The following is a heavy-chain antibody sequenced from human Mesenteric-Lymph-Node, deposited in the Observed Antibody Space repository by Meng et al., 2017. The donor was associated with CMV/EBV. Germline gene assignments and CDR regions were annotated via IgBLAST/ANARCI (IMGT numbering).Heavy chain of an antibody. CDR1: FSHDT. CDR2: IIPNSATT. CDR3: ARGQTSYQYDNSGYSMDS. V-gene: IGHV1-69*05. D-gene: IGHD3-22*01. Sequence: FSHDTVSWLRQAPGQGLEWMGGIIPNSATTRVAQKFQGRIMITTGESTSAVYLDLSSLTSDDTAFYFCARGQTSYQYDNSGYSMDSWGQGTLVTVSS. J-gene: IGHJ5*01.